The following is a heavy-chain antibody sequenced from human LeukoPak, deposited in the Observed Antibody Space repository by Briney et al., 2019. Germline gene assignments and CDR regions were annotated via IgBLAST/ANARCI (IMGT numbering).Heavy chain of an antibody. CDR1: GFTLNNYA. CDR3: AKSDCGSDGCKLLNY. CDR2: IDGGGDAT. J-gene: IGHJ4*02. D-gene: IGHD2-21*01. Sequence: GGSLRLSCAASGFTLNNYAMGWVRQPPGKGLEWLSAIDGGGDATKYADSVKGRFTISRDNSKNTLSLQMNSLRVEDTAIYYCAKSDCGSDGCKLLNYWGQGTLVTVSS. V-gene: IGHV3-23*01.